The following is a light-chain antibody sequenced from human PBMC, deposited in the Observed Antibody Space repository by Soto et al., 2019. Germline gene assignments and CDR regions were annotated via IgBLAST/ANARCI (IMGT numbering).Light chain of an antibody. CDR2: EVT. J-gene: IGLJ2*01. V-gene: IGLV2-8*01. CDR3: SSYAGNNNYVV. CDR1: SSDVGGYNY. Sequence: QSVLTQPPSASGSPGQSVTISCTGTSSDVGGYNYVSWYQQHPGKAPKLMIYEVTKRPSGVPDRFSGSKSGNTASLTVSGLQAEDEAEYFCSSYAGNNNYVVFGGGTKLTVL.